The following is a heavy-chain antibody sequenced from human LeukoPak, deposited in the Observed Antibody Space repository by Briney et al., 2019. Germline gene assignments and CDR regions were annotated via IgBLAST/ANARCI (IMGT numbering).Heavy chain of an antibody. CDR1: GGTFRNHD. D-gene: IGHD6-6*01. CDR3: ARRSSSSSSHFDY. V-gene: IGHV1-69*13. Sequence: SVKVSCKASGGTFRNHDINWVRQAPGQGLEWMGGIIPIFGTPNYAQKFQGRVTITADESTTTAYMELSSLRSEDPAVYYCARRSSSSSSHFDYWGQGTLVTVSS. J-gene: IGHJ4*02. CDR2: IIPIFGTP.